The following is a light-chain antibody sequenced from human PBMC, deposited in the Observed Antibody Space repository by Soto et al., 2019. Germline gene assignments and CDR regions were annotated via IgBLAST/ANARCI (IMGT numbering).Light chain of an antibody. CDR1: QGISNF. Sequence: DIQMTQSPSSLSASVGDRVTITCRASQGISNFLAWDQQKPGKVPKLLISAASTLQSGVTSRFSGSGSGTDFTLTISSLQPEDVATYYCQKYNSPPFTFGPGTKVAIK. V-gene: IGKV1-27*01. CDR3: QKYNSPPFT. J-gene: IGKJ3*01. CDR2: AAS.